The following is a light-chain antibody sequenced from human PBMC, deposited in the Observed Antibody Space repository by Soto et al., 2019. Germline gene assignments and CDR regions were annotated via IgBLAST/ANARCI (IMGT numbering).Light chain of an antibody. CDR2: GAS. Sequence: EIVLTQSPGTLSLSPGERATLSCRAIQSVTSRYLAWYQQKPGQAPRLLFFGASTRATGIPARFSGSGSGTEFTLTISSLQSEDFAVYYCQQYSNWPPGTFGQGTKVDIK. CDR3: QQYSNWPPGT. J-gene: IGKJ1*01. CDR1: QSVTSRY. V-gene: IGKV3-15*01.